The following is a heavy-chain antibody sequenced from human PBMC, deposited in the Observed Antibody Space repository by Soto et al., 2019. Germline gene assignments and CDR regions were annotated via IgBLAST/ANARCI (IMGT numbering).Heavy chain of an antibody. CDR1: GYTFTSYA. CDR3: ARGTLRYCSGGSCYRSSGDYSDDYYYYGMDV. CDR2: INAGNGNT. J-gene: IGHJ6*02. D-gene: IGHD2-15*01. Sequence: ASVKVSCKASGYTFTSYAMHLVRQAPGQRXEWMGWINAGNGNTKYSQKFQGRVTITRDTSASTAYMELSSLRSEDTAVYYCARGTLRYCSGGSCYRSSGDYSDDYYYYGMDVWGQGTTVTVSS. V-gene: IGHV1-3*01.